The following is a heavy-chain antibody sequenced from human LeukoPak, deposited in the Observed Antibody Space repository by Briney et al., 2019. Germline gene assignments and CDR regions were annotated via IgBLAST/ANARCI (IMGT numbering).Heavy chain of an antibody. CDR3: ARDKIVGATYFDY. J-gene: IGHJ4*02. V-gene: IGHV3-7*01. CDR1: GFTFSSYW. D-gene: IGHD1-26*01. Sequence: GGSLRLSCAVSGFTFSSYWMSWVRQAPGKRLEWVVNIKQDGSEKYYVDSVKGRFTISRDNAKNSLYLQMNSLRAEDTAVYYCARDKIVGATYFDYWGQGTLLTVSS. CDR2: IKQDGSEK.